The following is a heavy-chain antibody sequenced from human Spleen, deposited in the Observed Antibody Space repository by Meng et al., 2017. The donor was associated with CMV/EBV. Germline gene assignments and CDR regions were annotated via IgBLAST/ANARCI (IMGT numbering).Heavy chain of an antibody. V-gene: IGHV1-69*10. CDR1: YA. D-gene: IGHD2-2*01. Sequence: YAISWVRQAPGQGLEWMGGIIPILGIANYAQKFQGRVTITADKSTSTAYMELSSLRSEDTAVYYCASQDIVVVPAALPYYYYGMDVWGQGTTVTVSS. CDR3: ASQDIVVVPAALPYYYYGMDV. J-gene: IGHJ6*02. CDR2: IIPILGIA.